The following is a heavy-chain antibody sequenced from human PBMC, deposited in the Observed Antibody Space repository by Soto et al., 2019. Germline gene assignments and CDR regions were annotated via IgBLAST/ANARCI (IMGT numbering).Heavy chain of an antibody. D-gene: IGHD4-17*01. Sequence: PGESLKISCKGSGYSFTSYWIGWVRQMPGKGLEWMGIIYPGDSDTRYSPSFQGQVTISADKSISTAYLQWSSLKASDTAMYYCARHLPDYGDGGTYYYMDVWGKGTTVTVSS. CDR3: ARHLPDYGDGGTYYYMDV. CDR1: GYSFTSYW. CDR2: IYPGDSDT. J-gene: IGHJ6*03. V-gene: IGHV5-51*01.